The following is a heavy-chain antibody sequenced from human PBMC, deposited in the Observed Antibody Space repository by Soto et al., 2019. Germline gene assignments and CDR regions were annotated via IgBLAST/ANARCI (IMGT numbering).Heavy chain of an antibody. CDR3: ARGQDGSGSYCMDV. CDR1: GGSFSGYY. Sequence: SETLSLTCAVYGGSFSGYYWSWIRQPPGKGLEWIGEINHSGSTNYNPSLKSRVTISVDTSKNQFSLKLSSVTAADTAVYYCARGQDGSGSYCMDVWGQGTAVTVSS. CDR2: INHSGST. J-gene: IGHJ6*02. V-gene: IGHV4-34*01. D-gene: IGHD3-10*01.